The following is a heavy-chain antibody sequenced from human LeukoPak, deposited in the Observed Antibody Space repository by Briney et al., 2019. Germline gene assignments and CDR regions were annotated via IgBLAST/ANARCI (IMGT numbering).Heavy chain of an antibody. CDR2: IWYDGSNK. CDR1: GFTFSSYV. CDR3: AKDRAGRYSSSWYIAADY. J-gene: IGHJ4*02. Sequence: GGSLRLSCAASGFTFSSYVMHWVRQAPGKGLEWVAVIWYDGSNKYYADSVKGRFTISRDNSKNTLYLQMNSLRAEDTAVYYCAKDRAGRYSSSWYIAADYWGQGTLVTVSS. D-gene: IGHD6-13*01. V-gene: IGHV3-33*06.